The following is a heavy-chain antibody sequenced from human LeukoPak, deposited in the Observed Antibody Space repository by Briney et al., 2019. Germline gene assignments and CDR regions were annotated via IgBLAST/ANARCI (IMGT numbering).Heavy chain of an antibody. CDR3: ARVPSYYYYYMDV. CDR1: GGSISSYY. V-gene: IGHV4-34*01. Sequence: PSETLSLTCTVSGGSISSYYWSWIRQPPGKGLEWIGEINHSGSTNYNPSLKSRVTISVDTSKNQFSLKLSSVTAADTAVYYCARVPSYYYYYMDVWGKGTTVTVSS. CDR2: INHSGST. J-gene: IGHJ6*03.